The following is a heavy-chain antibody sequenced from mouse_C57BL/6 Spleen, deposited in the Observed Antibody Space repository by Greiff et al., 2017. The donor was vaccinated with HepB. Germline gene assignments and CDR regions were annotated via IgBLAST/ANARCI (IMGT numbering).Heavy chain of an antibody. CDR3: ALDSSGYWYFDV. Sequence: EVQLQESGPGLVKPSQSLSLTCSVTGYSITSGYYWNWIRQFPGNNLEWMGYISYDGSNNYNPSLKNRISITRDTSKNQFFLKLNSVTTEDTATYYCALDSSGYWYFDVWGTGTTFTVSS. CDR2: ISYDGSN. J-gene: IGHJ1*03. CDR1: GYSITSGYY. D-gene: IGHD3-2*02. V-gene: IGHV3-6*01.